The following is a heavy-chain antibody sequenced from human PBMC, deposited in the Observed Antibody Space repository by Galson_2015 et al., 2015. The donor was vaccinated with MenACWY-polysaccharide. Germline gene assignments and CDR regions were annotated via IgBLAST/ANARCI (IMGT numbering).Heavy chain of an antibody. Sequence: SLRLSCAASGFIFNTYNMNWVRQAPGKGLEWLSYISTGSGTRSYADSVKGRFTISRDNTRNPLYLQIDSLRDEDTAVYYCTADGATGWSLDSWGQGTLVSVSS. CDR3: TADGATGWSLDS. J-gene: IGHJ4*02. D-gene: IGHD2-15*01. V-gene: IGHV3-48*02. CDR1: GFIFNTYN. CDR2: ISTGSGTR.